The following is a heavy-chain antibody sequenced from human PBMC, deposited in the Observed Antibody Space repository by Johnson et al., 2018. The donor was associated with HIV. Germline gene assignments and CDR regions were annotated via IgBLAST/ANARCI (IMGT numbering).Heavy chain of an antibody. V-gene: IGHV3-23*04. Sequence: VQLVESGGGLVQPGGSLRLSCAASGFTFSSYAMTWVRQAPGKGLEWVSSISGSGGSTYYVDSVNGRFTISRDNSKNTLYLQMNSLRAEDTAVYYCAKDLYNWNLKKHAFDIWGQGTMVTVSS. J-gene: IGHJ3*02. CDR1: GFTFSSYA. CDR2: ISGSGGST. CDR3: AKDLYNWNLKKHAFDI. D-gene: IGHD1-1*01.